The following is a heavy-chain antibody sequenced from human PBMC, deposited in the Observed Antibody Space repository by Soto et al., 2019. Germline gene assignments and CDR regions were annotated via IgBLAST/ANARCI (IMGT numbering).Heavy chain of an antibody. J-gene: IGHJ5*02. CDR2: IYYSGST. CDR1: GGSISSYY. D-gene: IGHD6-13*01. CDR3: ARGGYSSSWYENWFDT. V-gene: IGHV4-59*01. Sequence: LTCTVSGGSISSYYWSGIRQPPGKGLEWIGYIYYSGSTNYNPSLKSRVTISVDTSKNQFSLKLSSVTAADTAVYYCARGGYSSSWYENWFDTWGQGTLVTGS.